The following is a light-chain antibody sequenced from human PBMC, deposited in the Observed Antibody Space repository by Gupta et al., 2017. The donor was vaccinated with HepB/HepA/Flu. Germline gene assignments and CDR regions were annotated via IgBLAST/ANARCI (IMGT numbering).Light chain of an antibody. CDR1: QSINSSY. V-gene: IGKV3D-20*01. CDR3: QHYGSYPLYT. Sequence: IVFTQSPATLSLSQGEGATLSCKTSQSINSSYLAWYQQKPGQTPRLVIYDTSSRATGIPARFSGSGSGTEFTLTIKRLQPEDFAMYYCQHYGSYPLYTFGQGTKLEIK. J-gene: IGKJ2*01. CDR2: DTS.